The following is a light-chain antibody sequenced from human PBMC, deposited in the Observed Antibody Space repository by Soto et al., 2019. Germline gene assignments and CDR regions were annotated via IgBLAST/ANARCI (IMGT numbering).Light chain of an antibody. V-gene: IGKV3-20*01. CDR3: QQYGTSPRT. CDR2: GAS. CDR1: HSVSSRY. Sequence: EIVLTHSPGTLSLSPGERATLSCRASHSVSSRYLAWYQQKPGQAPRLLIYGASNRATGIPDKFSGSGSGTDFTLTINRLEPEDFAVYYCQQYGTSPRTFGQGTKVDIK. J-gene: IGKJ1*01.